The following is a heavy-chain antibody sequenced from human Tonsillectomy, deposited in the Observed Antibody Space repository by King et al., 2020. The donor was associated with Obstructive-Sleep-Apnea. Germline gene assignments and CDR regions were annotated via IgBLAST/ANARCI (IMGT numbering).Heavy chain of an antibody. J-gene: IGHJ4*02. CDR1: GGSISSYF. Sequence: MQLQESGPGLVKPSETLSLTCTVSGGSISSYFWGWIRQPPGKGLEWIGYVHHTGNTNYNPSLKSRVTISVDTSKNQFSLKLSSVTAADTALYYCARAPFAGYGSGSLRHLESWGQGTLVTVSS. D-gene: IGHD3-10*01. CDR2: VHHTGNT. V-gene: IGHV4-59*01. CDR3: ARAPFAGYGSGSLRHLES.